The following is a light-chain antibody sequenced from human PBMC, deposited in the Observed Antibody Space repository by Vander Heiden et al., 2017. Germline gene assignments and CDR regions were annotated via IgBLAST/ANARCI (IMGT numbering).Light chain of an antibody. Sequence: SFVLTQPPSVSVAPGQTARITCGERNIGTKAVHWYQQKPGQAPGLVVYDDSDRPSGIPERCSGSNSVNTATLTITRVEAGDEADYYCQVWEITSDDVVFGGGTKLIVL. CDR3: QVWEITSDDVV. J-gene: IGLJ3*02. CDR1: NIGTKA. V-gene: IGLV3-21*02. CDR2: DDS.